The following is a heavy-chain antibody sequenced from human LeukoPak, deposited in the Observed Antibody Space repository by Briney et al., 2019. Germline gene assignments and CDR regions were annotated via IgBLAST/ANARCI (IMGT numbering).Heavy chain of an antibody. Sequence: PGGSLRLPCAASGFTFSSYAMSWVRQAPGKGLEWVSAISGSGGSTYYADSVKGRFTISRDNSKNTLYLQMNSLRAEDTAVYYCAKDRAYSSSWYNYWGQGTLVTVSS. CDR3: AKDRAYSSSWYNY. V-gene: IGHV3-23*01. D-gene: IGHD6-13*01. J-gene: IGHJ4*02. CDR2: ISGSGGST. CDR1: GFTFSSYA.